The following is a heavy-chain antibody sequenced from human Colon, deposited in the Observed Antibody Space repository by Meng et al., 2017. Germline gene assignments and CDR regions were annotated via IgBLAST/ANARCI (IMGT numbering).Heavy chain of an antibody. CDR2: INTGNGNT. D-gene: IGHD3-22*01. CDR1: GYNFISTS. J-gene: IGHJ4*02. CDR3: ARAGPFYDSLGYVYYYDF. V-gene: IGHV1-3*04. Sequence: QVQLVQSGAGGREPGASGKVSCTASGYNFISTSMSWVRQAPGQGLEWMGWINTGNGNTKLSQTFRDRVIITRDASANTVFLEVSSLRSEDTAVYYCARAGPFYDSLGYVYYYDFWGQGTLVTVSS.